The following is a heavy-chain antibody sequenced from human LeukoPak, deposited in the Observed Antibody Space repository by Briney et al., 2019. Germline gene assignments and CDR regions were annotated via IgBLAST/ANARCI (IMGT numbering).Heavy chain of an antibody. J-gene: IGHJ5*02. CDR3: ARTYGFSGFDP. Sequence: ASGKVSCKASGYTFTSYYMHWVRQAPGQGLEWMRIINPSGGSTSYAQKFEGRGTMTRDTCTSTVYMALSSLTSEDTAVYYCARTYGFSGFDPWGQGTLVTV. V-gene: IGHV1-46*01. CDR1: GYTFTSYY. CDR2: INPSGGST. D-gene: IGHD3-10*01.